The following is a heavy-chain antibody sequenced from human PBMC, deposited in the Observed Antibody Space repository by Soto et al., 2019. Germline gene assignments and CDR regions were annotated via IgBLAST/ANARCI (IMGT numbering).Heavy chain of an antibody. CDR1: GGSFSGYY. CDR3: ARRNRGYSYGFNWFDP. CDR2: INHSGST. D-gene: IGHD5-18*01. Sequence: SETLSLTCAVYGGSFSGYYWSWIRQPPGKGLEWIGEINHSGSTNYNPSLKSRVTISVDTSKNQFSLKLSSVTAADKAVYYCARRNRGYSYGFNWFDPWGQGNLVTVSS. J-gene: IGHJ5*02. V-gene: IGHV4-34*01.